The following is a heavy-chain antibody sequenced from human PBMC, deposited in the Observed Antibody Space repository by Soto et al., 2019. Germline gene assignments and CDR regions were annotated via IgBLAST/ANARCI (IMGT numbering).Heavy chain of an antibody. J-gene: IGHJ4*02. CDR3: AKDLGYDSSAY. V-gene: IGHV3-23*01. CDR2: ISGSGGSS. CDR1: GFAFSTYA. Sequence: GGSLRLSCAAAGFAFSTYAMTRVRQAPGKGLEWVSVISGSGGSSYYAASVKGRFTISRDNSKNTLFLQMNGLRAEDTAVYYCAKDLGYDSSAYWGQGTLVTVSS. D-gene: IGHD3-22*01.